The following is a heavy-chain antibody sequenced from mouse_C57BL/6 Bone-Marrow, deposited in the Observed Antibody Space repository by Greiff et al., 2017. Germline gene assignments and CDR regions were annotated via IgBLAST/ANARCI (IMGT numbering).Heavy chain of an antibody. V-gene: IGHV1-63*01. D-gene: IGHD1-1*01. CDR3: ARGATATLVPYYFDD. CDR1: GYTFTNYW. Sequence: QVQLKQSGAELVRPGTSVKMSCKASGYTFTNYWIGWAKQRPGHGLEWIGDIYPGGGYTNYNEKFKGKATMTADKSSSTAYMQVSSLTSEDSAIYYCARGATATLVPYYFDDWGQGTTLTVSS. J-gene: IGHJ2*01. CDR2: IYPGGGYT.